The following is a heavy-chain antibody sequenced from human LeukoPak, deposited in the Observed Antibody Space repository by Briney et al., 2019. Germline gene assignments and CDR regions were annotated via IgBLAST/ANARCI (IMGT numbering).Heavy chain of an antibody. J-gene: IGHJ3*02. V-gene: IGHV1-46*01. CDR1: GYTFTSYY. CDR2: INPSGGST. Sequence: ASVKVSCKAFGYTFTSYYMHWVRQAPGQGLDWMGIINPSGGSTTYAQKFQGRVTMTSDIYTTTVYMELSGLRSEDTAVYYCARSQRVDGFDIWGQGTMVSVSS. CDR3: ARSQRVDGFDI.